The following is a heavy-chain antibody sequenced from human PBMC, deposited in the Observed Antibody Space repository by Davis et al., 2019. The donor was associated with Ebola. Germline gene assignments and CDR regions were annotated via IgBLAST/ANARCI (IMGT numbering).Heavy chain of an antibody. CDR3: AKDRPNYYGTDGGYYLSGGDS. V-gene: IGHV3-7*03. CDR2: IKPEGSFR. D-gene: IGHD1-26*01. J-gene: IGHJ4*02. CDR1: GFTFSTHW. Sequence: PGGSLRLSCAASGFTFSTHWMSWVRQAPGKGLEWVANIKPEGSFRDYLGAVRGRFTISRDNAKNSLDLQMNTLRAEDTAVYFCAKDRPNYYGTDGGYYLSGGDSWGQGTLVTVSS.